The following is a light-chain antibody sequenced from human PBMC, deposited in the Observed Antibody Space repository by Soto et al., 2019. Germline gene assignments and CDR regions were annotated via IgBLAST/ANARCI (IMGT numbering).Light chain of an antibody. CDR2: GNS. V-gene: IGLV1-40*01. CDR3: QSYDSSLSGSV. J-gene: IGLJ2*01. CDR1: SSNIWAGYD. Sequence: QSVLTQPPSVSGAPGQRVTISCTGSSSNIWAGYDVHWYQQLPGTAPKVLIYGNSNRPSGVPDRFSGSKSGTSTSLAITGLQPEDEADYYCQSYDSSLSGSVFGGGTKLTVL.